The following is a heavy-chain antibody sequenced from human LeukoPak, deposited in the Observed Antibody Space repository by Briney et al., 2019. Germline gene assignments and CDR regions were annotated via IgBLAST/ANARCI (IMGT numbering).Heavy chain of an antibody. CDR3: ARDLVVVPAAIDWFDP. J-gene: IGHJ5*02. D-gene: IGHD2-2*01. CDR2: IYTSGST. Sequence: SETLSLTCTVSGGSISSSSNYWGWIRQPAGKGLEWIGRIYTSGSTNYNPSLKSRVIMSVDTSKNQFSLKLSSVTAADTAVYYCARDLVVVPAAIDWFDPWGQGTLVTVSS. V-gene: IGHV4-61*02. CDR1: GGSISSSSNY.